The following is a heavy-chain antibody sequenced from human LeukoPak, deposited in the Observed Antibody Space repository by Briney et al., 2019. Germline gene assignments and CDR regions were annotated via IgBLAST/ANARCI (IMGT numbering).Heavy chain of an antibody. CDR2: ISYDGSNK. V-gene: IGHV3-30*18. J-gene: IGHJ4*02. D-gene: IGHD3-22*01. Sequence: PGRSQRLSCAASGFTFSSYGVHWVRQAPGKGLEWVAVISYDGSNKYYADSVKGRFTISRDNSKNTLYLQMNSLRAEDTAVYYCAKDKSRYYDSSGPIDYWGQGTLVTVSS. CDR3: AKDKSRYYDSSGPIDY. CDR1: GFTFSSYG.